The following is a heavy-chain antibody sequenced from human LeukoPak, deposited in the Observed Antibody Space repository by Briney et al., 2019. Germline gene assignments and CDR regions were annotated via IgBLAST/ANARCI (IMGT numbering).Heavy chain of an antibody. Sequence: GGSLILSCAASRFTFSGYWMHWVRQTPGKGLVWVSVITTGGSNTNYADSVKGRFTISRDNAKNTLYLQMDSLRVEDTAVYYCERDSRSGYGAIDYWGQGTLVTVSS. CDR1: RFTFSGYW. D-gene: IGHD4-17*01. V-gene: IGHV3-74*01. CDR2: ITTGGSNT. CDR3: ERDSRSGYGAIDY. J-gene: IGHJ4*02.